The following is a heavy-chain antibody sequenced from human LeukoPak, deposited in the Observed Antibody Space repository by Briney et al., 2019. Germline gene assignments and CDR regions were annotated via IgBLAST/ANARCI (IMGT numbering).Heavy chain of an antibody. D-gene: IGHD1-1*01. V-gene: IGHV4-59*01. Sequence: KAGGSLRLSCAASGFTFSNYAMTWVRQAPGKGLEWIGYYYYSGSTNYNPSLKTRVTISIDTSKNQFSLKVSSVTAADTAVYYCARKTTGDQGSYFDYWGQGTLVTVSS. CDR2: YYYSGST. CDR3: ARKTTGDQGSYFDY. J-gene: IGHJ4*02. CDR1: GFTFSNYA.